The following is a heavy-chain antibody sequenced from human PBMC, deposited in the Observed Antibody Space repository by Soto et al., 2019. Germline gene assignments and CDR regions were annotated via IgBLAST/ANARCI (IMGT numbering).Heavy chain of an antibody. CDR1: GFTFSSYG. V-gene: IGHV3-30*18. J-gene: IGHJ6*02. CDR2: ISYDGSNK. CDR3: AKDRDSSGWFSGYYYGVDV. D-gene: IGHD6-19*01. Sequence: QVQLVESGGGVVQPGRSLRLSCAASGFTFSSYGMHWVRQAPGKGLEWVALISYDGSNKYYADSVKGRFTISRDNSKNPLSLQVSSLSPEDTAVYYCAKDRDSSGWFSGYYYGVDVWGQGTTVTVSS.